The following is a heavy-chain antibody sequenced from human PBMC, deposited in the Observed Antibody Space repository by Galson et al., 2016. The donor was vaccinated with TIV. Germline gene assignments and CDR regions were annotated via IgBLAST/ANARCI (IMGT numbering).Heavy chain of an antibody. V-gene: IGHV4-39*07. Sequence: ETLSLTCTVSGDSISNSRYYWGWIRQSPGKGLEWIAAIYYTGSSYYNPNPSLNSRVTISVDTSRNHFSLKVTSVTAADTAVYFCARVKLQLPNWFDPWGQGTLVTVSS. J-gene: IGHJ5*02. CDR2: IYYTGSS. D-gene: IGHD1-1*01. CDR1: GDSISNSRYY. CDR3: ARVKLQLPNWFDP.